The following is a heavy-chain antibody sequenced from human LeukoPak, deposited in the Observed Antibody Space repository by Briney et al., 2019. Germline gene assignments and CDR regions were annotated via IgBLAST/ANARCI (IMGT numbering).Heavy chain of an antibody. CDR2: IKQDGSEK. CDR1: GFTFSSYW. CDR3: ARAVDTAIEYYFDY. Sequence: PGGSLRLSCAASGFTFSSYWVSWVRQAPGKGLEWVANIKQDGSEKYYVDSVKGRFTISRDNAKNSLYLQMNSLRAEDTAVYYCARAVDTAIEYYFDYWGQGTLVTVSS. V-gene: IGHV3-7*01. J-gene: IGHJ4*02. D-gene: IGHD5-18*01.